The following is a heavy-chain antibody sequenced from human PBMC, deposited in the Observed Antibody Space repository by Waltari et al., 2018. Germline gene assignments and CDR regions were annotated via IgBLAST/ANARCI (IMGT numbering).Heavy chain of an antibody. CDR1: GYTFTAHS. Sequence: QVQLVQSRAEVKKPGASVKVYCKASGYTFTAHSMHWLRQPPGQGLEWMGWINPNSGGTNYAQKFQGRVTMTRDTSISTAYMELSRLRSDDTAVYYCAVTAARGYYYYMDVWGKGTTVTISS. J-gene: IGHJ6*03. D-gene: IGHD1-26*01. CDR3: AVTAARGYYYYMDV. CDR2: INPNSGGT. V-gene: IGHV1-2*02.